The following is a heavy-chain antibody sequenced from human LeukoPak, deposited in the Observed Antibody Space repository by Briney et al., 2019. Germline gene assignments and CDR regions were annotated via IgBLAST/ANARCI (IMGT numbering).Heavy chain of an antibody. D-gene: IGHD3-3*01. J-gene: IGHJ4*02. CDR3: AKIGSSLGVRKYYDFWSGYSYYFDY. CDR2: ISGSGGST. V-gene: IGHV3-23*01. Sequence: GGSLRLSCAASGFTFSSYAMSWVRQAPGKGLEWVSAISGSGGSTYYADSVKGRFTISRDNSKNTLYLQMNSLRAEDTAVYYCAKIGSSLGVRKYYDFWSGYSYYFDYWGQGTLVTVSS. CDR1: GFTFSSYA.